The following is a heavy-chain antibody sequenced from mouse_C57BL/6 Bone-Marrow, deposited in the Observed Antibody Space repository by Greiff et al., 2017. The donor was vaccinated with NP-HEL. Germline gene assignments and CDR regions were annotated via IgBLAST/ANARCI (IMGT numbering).Heavy chain of an antibody. D-gene: IGHD2-2*01. CDR2: IDPENGNT. V-gene: IGHV14-4*01. J-gene: IGHJ2*01. CDR1: GFNIKDDY. Sequence: VQLQQSGAELVRPGASAKLSCTASGFNIKDDYMHWVKQRPEQGLEWIGWIDPENGNTEYASKFQGKATITADTSSNTAYLQLSSLTSEDTAVYYCTTPIYYGYDGDYWGQGTTLTVSS. CDR3: TTPIYYGYDGDY.